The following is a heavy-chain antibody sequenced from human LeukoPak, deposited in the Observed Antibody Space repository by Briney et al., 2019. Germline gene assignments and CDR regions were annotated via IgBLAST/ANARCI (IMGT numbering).Heavy chain of an antibody. CDR2: IKSKTDGGTV. J-gene: IGHJ3*01. CDR3: TTNYYGSGSYSSEAFDV. CDR1: GFTFSNAW. D-gene: IGHD3-10*01. Sequence: GGPLRLSCAASGFTFSNAWMNWVRQAPGKGLEWVGRIKSKTDGGTVDYTTPVKGRFTISRDDSKNTLYLQMNSLKAEDTAVYYCTTNYYGSGSYSSEAFDVWGQGTMVTVSS. V-gene: IGHV3-15*01.